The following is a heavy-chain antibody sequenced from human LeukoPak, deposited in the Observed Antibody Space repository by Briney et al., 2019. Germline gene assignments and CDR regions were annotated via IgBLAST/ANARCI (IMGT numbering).Heavy chain of an antibody. CDR1: GFTFDDYG. J-gene: IGHJ4*02. V-gene: IGHV3-23*01. CDR2: IGGHVHST. CDR3: ANHRTPDRYHWNYFDY. D-gene: IGHD1-20*01. Sequence: RPGGSLSLFCAASGFTFDDYGMSWVRQAPGTGLEWVSSIGGHVHSTYYADSVIGRFTISSDDSKNTLYLQMNSLRANDTAIYYCANHRTPDRYHWNYFDYWGRGTGGTVSS.